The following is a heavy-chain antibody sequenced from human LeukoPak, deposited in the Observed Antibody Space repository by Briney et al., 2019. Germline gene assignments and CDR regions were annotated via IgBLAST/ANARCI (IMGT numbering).Heavy chain of an antibody. CDR3: TTSNYYDGAGFDY. J-gene: IGHJ4*02. Sequence: GGSLRLSCAASGFTFSNAWMSWVRQAPGKGLEWVGRIKSKTDGGTTDYAAPVKGRFTISRDDSKNTLYLQMNSLKTEDTAVYYCTTSNYYDGAGFDYWGQGTLVTVFS. CDR1: GFTFSNAW. V-gene: IGHV3-15*01. D-gene: IGHD3-22*01. CDR2: IKSKTDGGTT.